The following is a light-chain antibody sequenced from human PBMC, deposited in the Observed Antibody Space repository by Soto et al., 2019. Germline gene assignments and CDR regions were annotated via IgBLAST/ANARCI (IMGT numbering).Light chain of an antibody. V-gene: IGKV3-11*01. J-gene: IGKJ4*01. CDR3: QQRTNWPLT. CDR2: DAS. Sequence: EIVLTQSPATLSLSPGERDTLSCTASQSVSSYFAWYQQKPGQAPRLLIYDASNRATGIPARFSGSGSGTDFTLTISSLEPEDSAVYYCQQRTNWPLTFGGGTKVEIK. CDR1: QSVSSY.